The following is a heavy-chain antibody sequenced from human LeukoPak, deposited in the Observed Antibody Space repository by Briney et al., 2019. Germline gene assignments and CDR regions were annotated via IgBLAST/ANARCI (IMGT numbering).Heavy chain of an antibody. CDR3: ARGVVGAAEGDDAFDI. J-gene: IGHJ3*02. Sequence: ASVKVSCRASGYTFTSYGISWVRQAPGQGLEWMGWISAYNGNTNYAQKLQGRVTMTTDTSTSTAYMELRSLRSDDTAVYYCARGVVGAAEGDDAFDIWGQGTMVTVSS. D-gene: IGHD1-26*01. CDR2: ISAYNGNT. CDR1: GYTFTSYG. V-gene: IGHV1-18*01.